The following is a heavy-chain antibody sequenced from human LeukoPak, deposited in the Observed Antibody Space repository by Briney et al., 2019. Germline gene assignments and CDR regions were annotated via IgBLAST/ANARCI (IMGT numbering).Heavy chain of an antibody. CDR2: IRHDGNSK. J-gene: IGHJ4*02. Sequence: PGGSLRLSCAASGFTFSNYGMHWVRQTPGKGLEWVAFIRHDGNSKFYADSVKGRFTISRDNSRNTLYLQMNNLRAEDTAIYYCASQKEKFYDSSGNYWSQGTLVTVSS. D-gene: IGHD3-22*01. CDR1: GFTFSNYG. V-gene: IGHV3-30*02. CDR3: ASQKEKFYDSSGNY.